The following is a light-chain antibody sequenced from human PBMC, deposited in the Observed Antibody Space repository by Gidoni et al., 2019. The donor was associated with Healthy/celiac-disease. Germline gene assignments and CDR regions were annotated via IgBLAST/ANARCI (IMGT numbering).Light chain of an antibody. J-gene: IGLJ3*02. CDR3: ASCEDTLNGPV. CDR2: NNS. Sequence: QAVLTQPPSVSGTPGQRVTISCSGTYSSVGTNTVNWYQQFPGAAPRLLILNNSQRPSGVPVRFSGSRSGTSASLAISGLQSADAADYFCASCEDTLNGPVFGGGTKVTVL. CDR1: YSSVGTNT. V-gene: IGLV1-44*01.